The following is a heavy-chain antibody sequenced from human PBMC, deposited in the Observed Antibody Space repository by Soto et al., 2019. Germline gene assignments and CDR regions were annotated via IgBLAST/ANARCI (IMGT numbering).Heavy chain of an antibody. CDR2: IGLSGDTI. V-gene: IGHV3-48*03. Sequence: PGGSLRLSCAASGFIFSDFAMHWVRQAPGKGLEWIAYIGLSGDTIYYADSVKGRFTISRDHAKNSLELQMNSLRADDTALYYCARESFSASPNFFDYWGRGTQVTVSS. CDR1: GFIFSDFA. D-gene: IGHD3-16*01. J-gene: IGHJ4*02. CDR3: ARESFSASPNFFDY.